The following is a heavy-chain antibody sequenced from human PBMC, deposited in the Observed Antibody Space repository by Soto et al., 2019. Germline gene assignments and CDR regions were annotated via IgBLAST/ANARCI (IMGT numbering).Heavy chain of an antibody. CDR3: ARFLGGIPARPFDY. CDR1: GFSFSDSY. J-gene: IGHJ4*02. Sequence: QVQLVESGGGLVKPGGSVRLSCAASGFSFSDSYMSWVRQAPGKGLEWVSYISGSSITISHADSVKGRFTISRDNDKNSVYLQMDSLRAGDTAVYYCARFLGGIPARPFDYWGQGTLVTVSS. D-gene: IGHD6-6*01. CDR2: ISGSSITI. V-gene: IGHV3-11*01.